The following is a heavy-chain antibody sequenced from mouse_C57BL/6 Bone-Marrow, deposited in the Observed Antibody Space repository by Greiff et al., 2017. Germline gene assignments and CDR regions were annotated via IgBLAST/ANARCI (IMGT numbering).Heavy chain of an antibody. CDR3: ARWGYGRAFAY. CDR2: INPSNGGT. V-gene: IGHV1-53*01. Sequence: QVQLKQPGTELVKPGASVKLSCKASGYTFTSYWMHWVKQRHGQGLEWIGNINPSNGGTNYNEKFKSKASLTVDKSSSTAYMQLSSLTSEDSAVYYCARWGYGRAFAYWGQGTLVTVSA. D-gene: IGHD1-1*01. J-gene: IGHJ3*01. CDR1: GYTFTSYW.